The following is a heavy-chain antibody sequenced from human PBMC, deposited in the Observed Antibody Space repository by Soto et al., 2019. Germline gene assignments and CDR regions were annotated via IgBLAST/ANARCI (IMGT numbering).Heavy chain of an antibody. CDR3: ARDFRTYYDFWSGYPERLGD. CDR2: ISSSGSTI. J-gene: IGHJ4*02. CDR1: GFTFSDYY. V-gene: IGHV3-11*01. Sequence: GGSLRLSCAASGFTFSDYYMSWIRQAPGKGLEWVSYISSSGSTIYYADSVKGRFTISRDNAKNSLYLQMNSLRAEDTAVYYCARDFRTYYDFWSGYPERLGDWGQGTLVTVSS. D-gene: IGHD3-3*01.